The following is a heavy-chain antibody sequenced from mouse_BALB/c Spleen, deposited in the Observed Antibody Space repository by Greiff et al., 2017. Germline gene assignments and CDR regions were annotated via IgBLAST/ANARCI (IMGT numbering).Heavy chain of an antibody. V-gene: IGHV5-17*02. D-gene: IGHD2-4*01. J-gene: IGHJ2*01. Sequence: EVKLMESGGGLVQPGGSRKLSCAASGFTFSSFGMHWVRQAPEKGLEWVAYISSGSSTIYYADKVKGRFTISRDNPKNTLFLQMTSLRSEDTAMYDCAREGGYDYYFDYWGQGTTLTVSS. CDR2: ISSGSSTI. CDR3: AREGGYDYYFDY. CDR1: GFTFSSFG.